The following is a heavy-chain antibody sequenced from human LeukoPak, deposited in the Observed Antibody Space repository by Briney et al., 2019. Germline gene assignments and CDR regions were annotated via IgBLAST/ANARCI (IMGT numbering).Heavy chain of an antibody. CDR2: IIPIFGTA. CDR1: GGTFSSYA. CDR3: ARNLGYCSSTSCYLGY. V-gene: IGHV1-69*01. Sequence: SVKVSCKASGGTFSSYAISWVRQAPGQGLEWMGGIIPIFGTANYAQKFQGRVTITADESTSTAYMEPSSLRSEDTAVYYCARNLGYCSSTSCYLGYWGQGTLVTVSS. D-gene: IGHD2-2*01. J-gene: IGHJ4*02.